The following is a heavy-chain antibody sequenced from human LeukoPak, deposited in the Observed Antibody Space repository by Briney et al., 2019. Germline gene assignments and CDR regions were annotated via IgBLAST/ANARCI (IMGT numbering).Heavy chain of an antibody. CDR1: GYTFTSYG. J-gene: IGHJ5*02. CDR3: ARDLVSDYGDYNWFDP. V-gene: IGHV1-18*01. D-gene: IGHD4-17*01. CDR2: ISAYNGNT. Sequence: VASVKVSCKPSGYTFTSYGISWVRQAPGQGLEWMGWISAYNGNTNYAQKLQGRVTMTTDTSTSTAYMELRSLRSDDTAVYYCARDLVSDYGDYNWFDPWGQGTLVTVSS.